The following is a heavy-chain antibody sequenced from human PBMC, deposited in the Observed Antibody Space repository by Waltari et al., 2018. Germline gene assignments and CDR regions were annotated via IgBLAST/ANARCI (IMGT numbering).Heavy chain of an antibody. CDR3: AREDYDWGGSGWFDP. Sequence: QVQLVQSGAEVKKPGSSVKVSCKASGGTFSSYAISWVRQAPGQGLEWMGGIIPILGIANYEQKFQGRVTITADESTSTAYMELSSLRSEDTAVYYCAREDYDWGGSGWFDPWGQGTLVTVSS. J-gene: IGHJ5*02. CDR1: GGTFSSYA. CDR2: IIPILGIA. V-gene: IGHV1-69*04. D-gene: IGHD3-16*01.